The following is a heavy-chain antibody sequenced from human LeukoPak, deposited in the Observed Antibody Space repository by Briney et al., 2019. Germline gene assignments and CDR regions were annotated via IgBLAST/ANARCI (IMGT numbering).Heavy chain of an antibody. CDR3: ASLGYCSGGSCSEDDH. D-gene: IGHD2-15*01. V-gene: IGHV4-34*01. Sequence: SETLSLTCAVYGGSFSGYYWSWIRQPPGKGLEWIGEINHSGSTNYNPSLKSRVTISVDTSKNQFSLELSSVTAADTAVYYCASLGYCSGGSCSEDDHWGQGTLVTVSS. CDR2: INHSGST. CDR1: GGSFSGYY. J-gene: IGHJ4*02.